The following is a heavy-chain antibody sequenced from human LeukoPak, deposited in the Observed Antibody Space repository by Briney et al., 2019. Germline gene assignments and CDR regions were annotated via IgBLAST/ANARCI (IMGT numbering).Heavy chain of an antibody. CDR3: ARDSSLVVANTFDY. Sequence: PSETLSLTCTVSGDSISSGSYYWSWIRQPAGKGLEWIGRIYTSGSTNYNPSLKSRVTISVDTSKNQFSLKLSSVTAADTAVYYCARDSSLVVANTFDYWSQGTLVTVSS. V-gene: IGHV4-61*02. J-gene: IGHJ4*02. CDR1: GDSISSGSYY. CDR2: IYTSGST. D-gene: IGHD5-12*01.